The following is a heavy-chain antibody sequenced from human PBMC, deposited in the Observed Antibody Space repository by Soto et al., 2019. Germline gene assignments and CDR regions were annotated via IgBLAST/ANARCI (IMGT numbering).Heavy chain of an antibody. D-gene: IGHD1-1*01. CDR3: ARGAEHQLLSRDYFYGMDV. CDR1: GFTLSRYG. V-gene: IGHV3-30*05. Sequence: QVQLVESGGGVVQPGRSLRLSCAASGFTLSRYGMHRVRQAPGKGLEWVAVISFEGNTQYYADSVKGRFTISRDNSKDTLSLQIHSLRPEDTAVYYCARGAEHQLLSRDYFYGMDVWGQGTTVSVSS. J-gene: IGHJ6*02. CDR2: ISFEGNTQ.